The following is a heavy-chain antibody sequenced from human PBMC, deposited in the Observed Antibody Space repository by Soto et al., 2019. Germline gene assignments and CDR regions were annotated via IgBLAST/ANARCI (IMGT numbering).Heavy chain of an antibody. CDR2: IGTAGDT. Sequence: EVQLVESGGGLVQPGGSLRLSCAASGFTFSSYAMHWVRQATGKGLEWVSAIGTAGDTYYPGSVKGRLTISRENAKNSLYLQINSLSAGDTAVYYCARVLLRYFDWLLTYYYYYMDVWGKGTTVTVSS. CDR1: GFTFSSYA. D-gene: IGHD3-9*01. CDR3: ARVLLRYFDWLLTYYYYYMDV. V-gene: IGHV3-13*01. J-gene: IGHJ6*03.